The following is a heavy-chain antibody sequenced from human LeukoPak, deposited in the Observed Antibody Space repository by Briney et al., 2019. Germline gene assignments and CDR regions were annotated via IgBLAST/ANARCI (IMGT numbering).Heavy chain of an antibody. D-gene: IGHD3-9*01. CDR1: GGSISSYY. V-gene: IGHV4-59*08. J-gene: IGHJ4*02. CDR2: IYYSGST. Sequence: SETLSLTCTVSGGSISSYYWSWIRQPPGKGLEWIGYIYYSGSTNYNPSLKSRVTISVDTSKNQSSLKLSSVTAADTAVYYCARHPPEFDWLSPFDYWGQGTLVTVSS. CDR3: ARHPPEFDWLSPFDY.